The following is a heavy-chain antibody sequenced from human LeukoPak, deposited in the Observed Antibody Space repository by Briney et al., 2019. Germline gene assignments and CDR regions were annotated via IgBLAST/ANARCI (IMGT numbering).Heavy chain of an antibody. Sequence: GASVKGSCKASGGTFSSYAISWVRQAPGQGLEWMGGIIPIFGTANYAQKFQGRVTITTDESTSTAYMELSSLRSEDTAVYYCARGGYGDYVFDYWGQGTLVTVSS. V-gene: IGHV1-69*05. D-gene: IGHD4-17*01. CDR1: GGTFSSYA. J-gene: IGHJ4*02. CDR3: ARGGYGDYVFDY. CDR2: IIPIFGTA.